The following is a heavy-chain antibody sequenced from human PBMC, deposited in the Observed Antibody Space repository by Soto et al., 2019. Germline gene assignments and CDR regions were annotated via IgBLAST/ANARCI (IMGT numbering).Heavy chain of an antibody. D-gene: IGHD3-10*01. CDR3: ARGFGEDNYYGMDV. J-gene: IGHJ6*02. V-gene: IGHV1-18*01. CDR1: GYTFTSYG. Sequence: ASVKVSCKASGYTFTSYGISWVRQAPGQGLEWMGWISAYNGNTNYAQKLRGRVTMTTDTSTSTAYMELRRLRSDDTAVYYCARGFGEDNYYGMDVWGQGTTVTVSS. CDR2: ISAYNGNT.